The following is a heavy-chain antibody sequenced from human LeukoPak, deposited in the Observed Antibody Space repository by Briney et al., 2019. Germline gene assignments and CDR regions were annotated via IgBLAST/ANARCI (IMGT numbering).Heavy chain of an antibody. CDR2: INSDGSST. J-gene: IGHJ4*02. D-gene: IGHD2-2*01. CDR1: GFTFSSYW. V-gene: IGHV3-74*01. CDR3: WVPATAGEADQ. Sequence: GGSLRLSCAASGFTFSSYWMHWVRQAPGKGLVWVSRINSDGSSTSYADSVRGRFTISRDNTKNTLYLQMNSLRAEDTAVYYCWVPATAGEADQWGQGTLVTVSS.